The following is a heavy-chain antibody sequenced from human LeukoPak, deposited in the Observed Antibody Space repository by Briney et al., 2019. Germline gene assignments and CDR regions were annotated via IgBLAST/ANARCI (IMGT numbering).Heavy chain of an antibody. J-gene: IGHJ5*02. D-gene: IGHD3-3*01. CDR2: IYTSGST. CDR3: ARDLDFWSGYNWFDP. V-gene: IGHV4-4*07. CDR1: GGFISSYY. Sequence: SETLSLTCTVSGGFISSYYWSWIRQPAGKGLEWIGRIYTSGSTNYNPSLKSRVTISVDTSKNQFSLKLSSVTAADTAVYYCARDLDFWSGYNWFDPWGQGTLVTVSS.